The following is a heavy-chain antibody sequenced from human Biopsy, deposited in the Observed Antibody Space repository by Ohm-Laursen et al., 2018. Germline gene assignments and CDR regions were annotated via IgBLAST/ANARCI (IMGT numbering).Heavy chain of an antibody. V-gene: IGHV3-48*01. CDR2: TDTTSGTK. CDR1: GFSFSSYS. CDR3: VRGWWNRSSLFLDH. J-gene: IGHJ4*02. D-gene: IGHD1/OR15-1a*01. Sequence: SLRLSCSASGFSFSSYSMNWARQAPGKGLEWVSYTDTTSGTKFYADYVKGRFTISRDNAKNSLYLQMTSLRAEDTAVYFCVRGWWNRSSLFLDHWGQGSLVTVSS.